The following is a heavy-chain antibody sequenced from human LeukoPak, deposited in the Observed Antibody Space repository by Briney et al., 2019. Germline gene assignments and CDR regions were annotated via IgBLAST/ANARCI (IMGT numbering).Heavy chain of an antibody. CDR1: GFTFRTYW. CDR3: ARLIGDRTIYDY. D-gene: IGHD6-6*01. Sequence: GGSLRLSCAASGFTFRTYWMSWVRQAPGKGLEWVASINQGGSETYYVESVKGRFTISRDNAMNSFYLQMNSLRAEDTAVYYCARLIGDRTIYDYWGQGTLVIVSS. CDR2: INQGGSET. J-gene: IGHJ4*02. V-gene: IGHV3-7*01.